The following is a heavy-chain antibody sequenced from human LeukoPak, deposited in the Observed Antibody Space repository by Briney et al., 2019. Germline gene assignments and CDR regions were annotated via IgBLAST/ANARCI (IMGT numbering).Heavy chain of an antibody. CDR3: AKDLYCSQ. J-gene: IGHJ4*02. Sequence: GGSLRLSCAASGFSVSSNYMSWVRQAPGKGLEWVSVIYSGGSTYYAESVKGRFTISRDNSKNTLYLQMNSLRAEDTAVHYCAKDLYCSQWGQGTLVTVSS. CDR1: GFSVSSNY. D-gene: IGHD2-15*01. CDR2: IYSGGST. V-gene: IGHV3-53*01.